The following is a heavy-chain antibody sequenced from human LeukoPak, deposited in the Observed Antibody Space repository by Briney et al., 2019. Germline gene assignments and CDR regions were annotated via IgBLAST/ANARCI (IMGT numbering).Heavy chain of an antibody. D-gene: IGHD2-2*01. CDR1: GFTFSSYA. J-gene: IGHJ4*02. CDR3: AKDYCTITTCSFDS. V-gene: IGHV3-23*01. Sequence: GGSLRLSRAASGFTFSSYAMSWVRQAPGKGLKWVSAISGSGDTTYYADSVKGRLTISRDNSNNTLYLQMNILRAEDTAVYYCAKDYCTITTCSFDSWGQGTLVTVSS. CDR2: ISGSGDTT.